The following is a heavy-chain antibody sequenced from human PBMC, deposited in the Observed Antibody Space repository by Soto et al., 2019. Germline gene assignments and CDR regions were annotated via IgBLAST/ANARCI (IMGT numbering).Heavy chain of an antibody. J-gene: IGHJ4*02. CDR2: IYYSGST. CDR1: GGSISSGGYY. Sequence: SETLSLTCTVSGGSISSGGYYWSWIRQHPGKGLEWIGYIYYSGSTYYNPSLKSRVTISVDTSKNQFSLKLSSVTAADTAVFYCARSGYSYGPNPLLYWGQGTLVTVSS. V-gene: IGHV4-31*03. CDR3: ARSGYSYGPNPLLY. D-gene: IGHD5-18*01.